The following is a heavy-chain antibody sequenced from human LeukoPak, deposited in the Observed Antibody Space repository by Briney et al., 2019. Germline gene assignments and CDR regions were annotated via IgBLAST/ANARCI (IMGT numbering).Heavy chain of an antibody. V-gene: IGHV4-34*01. CDR2: INHSGST. CDR3: ARQSRTWFDP. J-gene: IGHJ5*02. Sequence: PSETLSLTCAVYGGSFSGYYWSWIRQPPGKGPEWIGEINHSGSTNYNPSLKSRVTISVDTSKNQFSLKLSSVTAADTAVYYCARQSRTWFDPWGQGTLVTVSS. CDR1: GGSFSGYY.